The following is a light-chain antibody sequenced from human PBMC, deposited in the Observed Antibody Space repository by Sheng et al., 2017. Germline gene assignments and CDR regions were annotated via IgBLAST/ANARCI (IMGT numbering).Light chain of an antibody. CDR2: NTN. Sequence: QTVVTQEPSFSVSPGGTVTLTCGLSSGSVSTTYYPSWYQQTPGQAPRTLIYNTNTRSSGVPDRFSGSILGNKAALTITGAQADDESDYYCFLYLHSGIWVFGGGTKVTVL. J-gene: IGLJ3*02. CDR1: SGSVSTTYY. V-gene: IGLV8-61*01. CDR3: FLYLHSGIWV.